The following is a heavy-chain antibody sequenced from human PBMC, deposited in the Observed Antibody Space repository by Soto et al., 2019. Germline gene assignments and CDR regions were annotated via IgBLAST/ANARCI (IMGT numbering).Heavy chain of an antibody. V-gene: IGHV4-59*01. J-gene: IGHJ5*02. D-gene: IGHD3-3*01. CDR2: IYYSGST. CDR1: GGSISSYC. CDR3: ARGRYYDFWSGYPFDP. Sequence: SETLSLTCTVSGGSISSYCLSWIRQPTGKGLEWIGYIYYSGSTNYNPSLKSRVTISVDTSKNQFSLKLSSATAADTAVYYCARGRYYDFWSGYPFDPWGQGTLVTVSS.